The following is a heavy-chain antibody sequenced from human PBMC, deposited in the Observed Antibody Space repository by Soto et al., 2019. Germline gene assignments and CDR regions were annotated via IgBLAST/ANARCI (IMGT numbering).Heavy chain of an antibody. J-gene: IGHJ5*02. CDR1: GGTFSSYA. Sequence: GASVKVSCKASGGTFSSYAISWVRQAPGQGLEWMGGIIPIFGTANYAQKFQGRVTITADESTSTAYMELSSLRSEDTAVYYCARDKNDYVWGSPRDGWFDPWGQGTLVTVS. D-gene: IGHD3-16*01. CDR3: ARDKNDYVWGSPRDGWFDP. V-gene: IGHV1-69*13. CDR2: IIPIFGTA.